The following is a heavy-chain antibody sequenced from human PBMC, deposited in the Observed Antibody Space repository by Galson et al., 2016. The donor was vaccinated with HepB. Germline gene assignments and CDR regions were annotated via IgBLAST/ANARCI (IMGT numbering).Heavy chain of an antibody. Sequence: SLRLSCAVSGFTFSIYAMSWVRQAPGKGLEWVSAISSSGDRVYYAYSVKGRFTISRDNSKNTLYLQMNSLRAEDAAVYYCAKDGGPEYGGSSRAPYYCDYWGQGTRVTVSS. CDR1: GFTFSIYA. D-gene: IGHD6-6*01. CDR2: ISSSGDRV. J-gene: IGHJ4*02. V-gene: IGHV3-23*01. CDR3: AKDGGPEYGGSSRAPYYCDY.